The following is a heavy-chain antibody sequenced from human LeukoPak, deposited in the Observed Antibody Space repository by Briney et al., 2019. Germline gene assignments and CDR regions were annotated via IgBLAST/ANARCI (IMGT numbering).Heavy chain of an antibody. CDR3: ARGGSPIYYYYMDV. V-gene: IGHV1-2*02. J-gene: IGHJ6*03. CDR2: INPNSGGT. Sequence: ASVKVSCKASGYTFTGYFMHWVRQAPGQGLEWMGWINPNSGGTNFAQKFQGRVTMARDTSISTAYMELSRLRSDDTAVYYCARGGSPIYYYYMDVWGKGTTVTISS. CDR1: GYTFTGYF. D-gene: IGHD2-2*01.